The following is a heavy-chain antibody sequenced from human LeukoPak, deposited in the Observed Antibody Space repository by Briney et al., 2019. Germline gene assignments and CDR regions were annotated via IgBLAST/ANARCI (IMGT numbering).Heavy chain of an antibody. CDR1: GFTFNIYA. Sequence: GGSLRLSCEGSGFTFNIYAMTWVRQAPGKGLEWVSAISTSGGRTYYADSVKGRFTISRDNSKNTLYLQMNGLRAEDTAVYYCAKDGGYYYGDDGFYFFHYWGQGTLVTVSS. CDR2: ISTSGGRT. J-gene: IGHJ4*02. V-gene: IGHV3-23*01. D-gene: IGHD3-10*01. CDR3: AKDGGYYYGDDGFYFFHY.